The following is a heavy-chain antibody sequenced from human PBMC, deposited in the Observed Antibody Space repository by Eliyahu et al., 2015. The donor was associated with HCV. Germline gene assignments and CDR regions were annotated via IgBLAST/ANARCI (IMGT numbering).Heavy chain of an antibody. CDR3: ARVGWGCRSTSCSSH. V-gene: IGHV3-7*04. Sequence: EVQLVESGGGLVQPGGSLXXXCAAXGXIFSTYWMSWVRQAPGKGLEWVANINQDGTDKYYVDSVKGRFTISRDNAKNSLYLQMNSLRAEDTAVYYCARVGWGCRSTSCSSHWGQGTLITVSS. CDR2: INQDGTDK. J-gene: IGHJ4*02. D-gene: IGHD2-2*01. CDR1: GXIFSTYW.